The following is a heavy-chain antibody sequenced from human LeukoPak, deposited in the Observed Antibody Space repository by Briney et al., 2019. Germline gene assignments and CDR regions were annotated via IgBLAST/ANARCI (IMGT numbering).Heavy chain of an antibody. D-gene: IGHD4-11*01. CDR1: GGSISSYY. CDR2: IYYSGST. J-gene: IGHJ6*03. CDR3: ARARLQQTSAAPYYHYYIDV. V-gene: IGHV4-59*01. Sequence: SETLSLTCTVSGGSISSYYWGWIRQPPGKGLEWIGYIYYSGSTNYNPSLKSRVTISVDTSKNQFSLKLSSVTAADTAVYYCARARLQQTSAAPYYHYYIDVWGKGTTVTVSS.